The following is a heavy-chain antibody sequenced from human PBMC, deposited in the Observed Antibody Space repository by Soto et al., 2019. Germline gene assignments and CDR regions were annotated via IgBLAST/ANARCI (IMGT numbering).Heavy chain of an antibody. V-gene: IGHV3-11*01. Sequence: PIRLPSAASGLTFSDYYIHWILQAPGKGLEWISYISGNGEIIQYADSAKGRFTISRDNAQNSLYLQMNSLRAEDTALYFCARDFDADSRTDFDYWGQGTLVTVSS. CDR1: GLTFSDYY. J-gene: IGHJ4*02. CDR3: ARDFDADSRTDFDY. CDR2: ISGNGEII. D-gene: IGHD4-17*01.